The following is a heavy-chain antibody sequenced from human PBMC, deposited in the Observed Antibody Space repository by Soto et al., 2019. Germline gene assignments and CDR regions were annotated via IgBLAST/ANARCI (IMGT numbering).Heavy chain of an antibody. CDR3: AHVPTQLYRSGGSCYSVVGYFQH. CDR2: IYWDDDK. V-gene: IGHV2-5*02. CDR1: GFSLSTSGVG. J-gene: IGHJ1*01. Sequence: SGPTLVNPTQTLTLTCTFSGFSLSTSGVGVGWIRQPPGKALEWLALIYWDDDKRYSPSLKSRLTITKDTSKNQVVLTMTNMDPVDTATYYCAHVPTQLYRSGGSCYSVVGYFQHWGQGTLVTVSS. D-gene: IGHD2-15*01.